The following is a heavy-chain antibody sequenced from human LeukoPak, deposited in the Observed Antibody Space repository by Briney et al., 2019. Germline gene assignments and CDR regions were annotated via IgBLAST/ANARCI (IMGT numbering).Heavy chain of an antibody. Sequence: GGSLRLSCAASGFTFSNYAMSWVRQAPGKGLEWVSFISGSGGSASYADSVKGRFTISRDNSKNTLYLQMNSLRAEDTAVYYCAKRMIWVFYGMDVWGQGTTVTVSS. CDR1: GFTFSNYA. CDR2: ISGSGGSA. D-gene: IGHD3/OR15-3a*01. V-gene: IGHV3-23*01. J-gene: IGHJ6*02. CDR3: AKRMIWVFYGMDV.